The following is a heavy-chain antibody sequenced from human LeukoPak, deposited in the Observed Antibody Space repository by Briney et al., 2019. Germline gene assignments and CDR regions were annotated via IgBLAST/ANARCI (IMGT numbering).Heavy chain of an antibody. Sequence: ASVKVSCKASGYTFTSYGISWVRQAPGQGLEWMGWISAYNGNTNYAQKPQGRVTMTTDTSTSTAYMELRSLRSDDTAVYYCARNDIGYCSSTSCSWGDWFDPWGQGTLVTVSS. CDR2: ISAYNGNT. CDR3: ARNDIGYCSSTSCSWGDWFDP. V-gene: IGHV1-18*01. D-gene: IGHD2-2*01. J-gene: IGHJ5*02. CDR1: GYTFTSYG.